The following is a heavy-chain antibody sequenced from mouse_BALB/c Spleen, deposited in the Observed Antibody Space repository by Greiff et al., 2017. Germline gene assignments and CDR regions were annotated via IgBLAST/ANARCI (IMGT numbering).Heavy chain of an antibody. V-gene: IGHV1-5*01. D-gene: IGHD5-5*01. CDR1: GYSFTSYW. Sequence: VQLQQSGTMLARPGASVKMSCKASGYSFTSYWMHWVKQRPGQGLEWIGAIYPGNSDTSYNQKFKGKAKLTAVTSASTAYMELSSLTNEDSAVYFCARLRTTEAWFAYWGQGTLVTVSA. CDR3: ARLRTTEAWFAY. CDR2: IYPGNSDT. J-gene: IGHJ3*01.